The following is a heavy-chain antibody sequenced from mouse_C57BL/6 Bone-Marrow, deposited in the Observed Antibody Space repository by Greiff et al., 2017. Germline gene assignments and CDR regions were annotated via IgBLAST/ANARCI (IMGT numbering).Heavy chain of an antibody. CDR1: GYSFTGYY. J-gene: IGHJ4*01. Sequence: EVQLQQSGPELVKPGASVKISCKASGYSFTGYYMNWVKQSPEKSLEWIGEINPSTGGTTYNQKFKAKATLTVDKSSSTAYMQLKSLTSEDSAVYYCARGEGNAMDYWGQGTSVTVSS. CDR2: INPSTGGT. CDR3: ARGEGNAMDY. V-gene: IGHV1-42*01.